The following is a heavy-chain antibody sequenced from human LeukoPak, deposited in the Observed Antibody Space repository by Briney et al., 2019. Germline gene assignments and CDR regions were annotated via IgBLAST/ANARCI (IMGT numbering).Heavy chain of an antibody. J-gene: IGHJ4*02. D-gene: IGHD6-19*01. Sequence: QSRGSLSLSCAASGFTFSSYWMNWVRQAPGKGLVWVSRIASDGSSTTYADSVKGRFSISRNNAKNTLYLQMKSLRAEDTAVYYCAKKYSSGGAYYFDYWGQGTLVTVSS. V-gene: IGHV3-74*01. CDR3: AKKYSSGGAYYFDY. CDR1: GFTFSSYW. CDR2: IASDGSST.